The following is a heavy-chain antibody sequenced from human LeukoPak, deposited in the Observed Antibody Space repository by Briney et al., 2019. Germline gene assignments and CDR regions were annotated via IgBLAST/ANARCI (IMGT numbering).Heavy chain of an antibody. CDR1: GGSFSGYY. V-gene: IGHV4-34*01. CDR2: IYYSGST. CDR3: ARVTGYMIEDYFDY. J-gene: IGHJ4*02. D-gene: IGHD3-9*01. Sequence: SETLSLTCAVYGGSFSGYYWGWIRQTPGKGLEWIGSIYYSGSTFYSPSLKSRVTISVDTSKNQFSLKLNSVTAADTAVYYCARVTGYMIEDYFDYWGQGILVTVSS.